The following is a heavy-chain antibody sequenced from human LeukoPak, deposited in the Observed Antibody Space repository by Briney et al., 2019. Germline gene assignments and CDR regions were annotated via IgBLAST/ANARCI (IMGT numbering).Heavy chain of an antibody. Sequence: SETLSLTCTVSGGSISSGGYYWSWIRQHPGKGLEWIGYIYYSGSTNYNPSLKSRVTISVDTSKNQFSLKLSSVTAADTAVYYCAGARFGESFDPWGQGTLVTVSS. V-gene: IGHV4-61*08. J-gene: IGHJ5*02. CDR3: AGARFGESFDP. CDR1: GGSISSGGYY. D-gene: IGHD3-10*01. CDR2: IYYSGST.